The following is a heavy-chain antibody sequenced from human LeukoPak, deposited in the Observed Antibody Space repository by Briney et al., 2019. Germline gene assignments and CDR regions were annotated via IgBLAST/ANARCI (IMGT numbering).Heavy chain of an antibody. D-gene: IGHD1-26*01. J-gene: IGHJ2*01. CDR2: IYYTGST. Sequence: PSETLSLTCTVSGVSIINSGTYYWGWIRQPPGRGLEWIGNIYYTGSTFYSPSLKSRVTISVDTSKNQFSLKMRSVTAADTAVYYCARLAGSYLSYWFSDLWGRGTLVTVPS. CDR3: ARLAGSYLSYWFSDL. CDR1: GVSIINSGTYY. V-gene: IGHV4-39*01.